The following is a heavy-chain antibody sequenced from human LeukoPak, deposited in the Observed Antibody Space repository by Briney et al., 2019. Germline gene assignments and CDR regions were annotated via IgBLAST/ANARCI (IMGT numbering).Heavy chain of an antibody. V-gene: IGHV3-21*01. D-gene: IGHD2-2*01. Sequence: GGSLRLSCAASGFTFSSYSMNWVRQAPGKGLEWVSSISSSSSYIYYADSVKGRFTISRDNAKNSLYLQMNSLRAEDTAVYYCARDIVVVPAAINSLVSYYGMDVWGQGTTVTVSS. CDR3: ARDIVVVPAAINSLVSYYGMDV. CDR1: GFTFSSYS. J-gene: IGHJ6*02. CDR2: ISSSSSYI.